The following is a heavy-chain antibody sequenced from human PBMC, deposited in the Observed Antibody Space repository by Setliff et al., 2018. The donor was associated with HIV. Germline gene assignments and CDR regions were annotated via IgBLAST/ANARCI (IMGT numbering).Heavy chain of an antibody. J-gene: IGHJ4*02. CDR1: GGSMSSYY. V-gene: IGHV4-59*01. CDR3: ARTLANYAPYYFDS. Sequence: SETLSLTCTVSGGSMSSYYWSWIRQPPGKGLEWIGSIYYTGSTDYNPSLMSRVTISLDTPKNQFSLKLNSVTAADTAVYYCARTLANYAPYYFDSWGQGTLVTVSS. D-gene: IGHD2-2*01. CDR2: IYYTGST.